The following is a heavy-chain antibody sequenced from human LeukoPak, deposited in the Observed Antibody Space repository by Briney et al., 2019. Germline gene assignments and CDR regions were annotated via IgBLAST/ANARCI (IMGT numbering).Heavy chain of an antibody. CDR3: ARDSAGNDY. CDR2: IKQDGSEK. J-gene: IGHJ4*02. V-gene: IGHV3-7*01. CDR1: GFTFSTYW. Sequence: GGSLRLSCAASGFTFSTYWMSWVRQAPGKGLEWVANIKQDGSEKYYVDTVKGRFTIFRDNAKNSLYLQMNSLRAEDTAMYYCARDSAGNDYWGQGTLVTVSS. D-gene: IGHD6-13*01.